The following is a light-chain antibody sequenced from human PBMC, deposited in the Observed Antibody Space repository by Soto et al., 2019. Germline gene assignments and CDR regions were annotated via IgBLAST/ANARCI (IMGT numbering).Light chain of an antibody. J-gene: IGLJ2*01. Sequence: QSVLTQPPSVSGAPGQRVTISCTGSSSNIGAGYDVHWYQQLPGTAPNLLIYGNSNRPSGVPDRFSGSKSGTSASLAITGRQAEDEADYYCQSYDSSLSGSVFGGGTKVTVL. V-gene: IGLV1-40*01. CDR1: SSNIGAGYD. CDR3: QSYDSSLSGSV. CDR2: GNS.